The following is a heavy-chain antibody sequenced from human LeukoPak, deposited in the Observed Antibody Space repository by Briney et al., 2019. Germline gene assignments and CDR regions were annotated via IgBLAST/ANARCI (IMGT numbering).Heavy chain of an antibody. CDR3: ARGRDIVVVPAAILQSRIWFDP. V-gene: IGHV4-34*01. D-gene: IGHD2-2*02. CDR1: GGSFSGYY. J-gene: IGHJ5*02. Sequence: PSETLSLTCAVYGGSFSGYYWSWIRQPPGKGLEWIGEINHSGSTNYNPSLKSRVTISVDTSKNQFSLKLSSVTAADTAVYYCARGRDIVVVPAAILQSRIWFDPWGQGTLVTVSS. CDR2: INHSGST.